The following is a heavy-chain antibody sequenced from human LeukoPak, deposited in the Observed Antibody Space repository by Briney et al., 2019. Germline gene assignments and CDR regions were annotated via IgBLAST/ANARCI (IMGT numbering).Heavy chain of an antibody. CDR2: IYHSGST. CDR1: GYSISSGYY. V-gene: IGHV4-38-2*02. D-gene: IGHD3-3*01. CDR3: ARKTIFGVVIAPSFDY. J-gene: IGHJ4*02. Sequence: SETLSLTCTVSGYSISSGYYWGWIRQPPGKGLEWIGSIYHSGSTYYNPSLKSRVTISVDTSKNHFSLKLSSVAAADTAVYYCARKTIFGVVIAPSFDYWGQGTLVTVSS.